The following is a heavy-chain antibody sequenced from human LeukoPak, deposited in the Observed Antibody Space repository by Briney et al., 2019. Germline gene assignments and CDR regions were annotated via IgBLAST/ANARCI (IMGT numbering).Heavy chain of an antibody. J-gene: IGHJ4*02. D-gene: IGHD6-13*01. Sequence: ASVKVSCKASGYTFTVYYMHWVRQAPGQGLEWMGWINPNSGGTNYAQKFQGRVTMTRETSISTAYMELSRLRSDDTAVYYCARGRVSSSWYLGYWGQGTLVTVSS. V-gene: IGHV1-2*02. CDR1: GYTFTVYY. CDR3: ARGRVSSSWYLGY. CDR2: INPNSGGT.